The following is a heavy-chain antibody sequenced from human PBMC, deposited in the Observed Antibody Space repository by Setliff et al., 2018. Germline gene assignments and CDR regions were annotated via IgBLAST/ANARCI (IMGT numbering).Heavy chain of an antibody. CDR3: ARTGTYRYFDY. J-gene: IGHJ4*02. Sequence: SETLSLTCTVSGDSISSRRSYWGWFRQPAGKGLEWIGQIYTSWSTNYNPSLKSRVTISLDTSKNQFSLSLSSVTAADTAVYYCARTGTYRYFDYWGQGTRVTVSS. D-gene: IGHD1-1*01. CDR2: IYTSWST. CDR1: GDSISSRRSY. V-gene: IGHV4-61*09.